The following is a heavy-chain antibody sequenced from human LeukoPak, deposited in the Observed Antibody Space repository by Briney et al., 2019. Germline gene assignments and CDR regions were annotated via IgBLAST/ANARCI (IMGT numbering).Heavy chain of an antibody. CDR1: GFTFSNYW. CDR3: ASQLGAWSGYQES. J-gene: IGHJ5*02. V-gene: IGHV3-7*03. D-gene: IGHD3-3*01. Sequence: GGSLRLSCGASGFTFSNYWMSWVRQAPGKGLEWVINISQDGSGKNYADSVEGRFTISRDNAKNSLYLQMNSLRAEDTAVYYCASQLGAWSGYQESWGQGTLVTVSS. CDR2: ISQDGSGK.